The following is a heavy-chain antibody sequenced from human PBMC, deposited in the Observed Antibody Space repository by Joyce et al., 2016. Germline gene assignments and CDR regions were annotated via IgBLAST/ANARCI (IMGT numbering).Heavy chain of an antibody. V-gene: IGHV4-59*01. CDR3: ARGRGYYGYYFDY. CDR1: GDSMRTYH. J-gene: IGHJ4*01. CDR2: IYYSGNT. Sequence: QVQLQESGPGLVKPSVTLSLTCSVSGDSMRTYHWSWIRQSPGKGLEWIGYIYYSGNTNDNPSLNSRVTISIDTSKSQFSLRLSSVTAADTAVYFCARGRGYYGYYFDYWGHGTLVTVSS. D-gene: IGHD3-22*01.